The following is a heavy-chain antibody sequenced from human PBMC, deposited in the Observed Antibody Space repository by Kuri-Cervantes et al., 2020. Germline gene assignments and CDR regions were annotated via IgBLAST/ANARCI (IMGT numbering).Heavy chain of an antibody. CDR2: IYTSGST. D-gene: IGHD3-22*01. J-gene: IGHJ6*02. CDR3: ARDRQYYYDSSGYYQYYGMDV. V-gene: IGHV4-61*02. CDR1: GGSISSGSYY. Sequence: SETLSLTCTVSGGSISSGSYYWSWIRQPAGKGLEWIGRIYTSGSTNYNPSLKSRVTISVDTSKNQFSLRLSSVTAADTAVYYCARDRQYYYDSSGYYQYYGMDVWGQGTTVTVSS.